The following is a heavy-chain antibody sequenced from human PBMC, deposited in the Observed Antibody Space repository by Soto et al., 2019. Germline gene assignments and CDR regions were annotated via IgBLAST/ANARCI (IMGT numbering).Heavy chain of an antibody. J-gene: IGHJ4*02. Sequence: EVQLVESGGGLVQPGGSLRLSCAASGFPFGGHWMYWVRQAPGKGLVGVSRMNPDGTFASYADSVKGRFFTSRDNAKNTLYLQMNSLRDEDTAVYYCAKDYSSVPDYWGQGTLVTVSS. V-gene: IGHV3-74*01. D-gene: IGHD3-10*01. CDR3: AKDYSSVPDY. CDR1: GFPFGGHW. CDR2: MNPDGTFA.